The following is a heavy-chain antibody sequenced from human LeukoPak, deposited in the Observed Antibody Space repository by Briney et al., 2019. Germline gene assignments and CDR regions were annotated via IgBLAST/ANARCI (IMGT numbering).Heavy chain of an antibody. J-gene: IGHJ4*02. CDR2: INPSAGST. CDR3: ARGEAHGDL. CDR1: GYTLTELS. D-gene: IGHD2-21*01. Sequence: ASVKVSCKVSGYTLTELSMHWVRQAPGQGLEWMGIINPSAGSTSYAQKFQGRVTMARDTSTSTVYVELSSLRSEDTAVYYCARGEAHGDLWGQGTLVTVSS. V-gene: IGHV1-46*01.